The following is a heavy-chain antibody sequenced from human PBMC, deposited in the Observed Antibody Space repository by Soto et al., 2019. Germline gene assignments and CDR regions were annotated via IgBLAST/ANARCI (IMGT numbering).Heavy chain of an antibody. J-gene: IGHJ4*02. V-gene: IGHV3-21*01. CDR1: GFTFSSYS. CDR2: ISSSSSYI. Sequence: EVQLVESGGGLVKPGGSLRLSCAASGFTFSSYSMNWVRQAPGKGLEWVSSISSSSSYIYYADSVKGRFTISRDNXXNSLYLQMNSLRAEDTAVYYCARVEVRHRSVAMTYWGQGTLVTVSS. D-gene: IGHD6-19*01. CDR3: ARVEVRHRSVAMTY.